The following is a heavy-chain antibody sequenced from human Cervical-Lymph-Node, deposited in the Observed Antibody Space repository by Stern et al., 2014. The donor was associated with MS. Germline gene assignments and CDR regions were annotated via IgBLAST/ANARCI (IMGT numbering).Heavy chain of an antibody. CDR1: GGSVSTYNYY. CDR2: IYASGNT. J-gene: IGHJ4*02. D-gene: IGHD4-17*01. Sequence: VQLVESGPGLVKPSQTLSLTCTVSGGSVSTYNYYWTWIRQPAGKGLEWIGRIYASGNTNYNPSLKGRVTISLDTSRTQFSLKRTSVTAADTAVYYCATSGGRRGDFRDYWGQGTLVTVSS. V-gene: IGHV4-61*02. CDR3: ATSGGRRGDFRDY.